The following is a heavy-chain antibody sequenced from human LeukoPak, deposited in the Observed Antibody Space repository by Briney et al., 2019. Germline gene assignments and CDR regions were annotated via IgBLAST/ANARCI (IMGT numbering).Heavy chain of an antibody. J-gene: IGHJ4*02. CDR3: AAQPCSVGRCYLDY. V-gene: IGHV3-30-3*01. CDR2: ISYDGNNK. CDR1: EFTFNYYA. Sequence: GGSLRLSCAASEFTFNYYAVHWVRQAPGKGLEWVAVISYDGNNKHYADSVKGRFTISRDNSKNTLYLQLNSLGAEDTAVYYCAAQPCSVGRCYLDYWGQGTLVTVSS. D-gene: IGHD2-15*01.